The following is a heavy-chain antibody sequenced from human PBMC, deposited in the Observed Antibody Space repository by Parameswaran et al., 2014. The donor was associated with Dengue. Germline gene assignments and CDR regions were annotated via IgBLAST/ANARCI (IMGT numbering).Heavy chain of an antibody. CDR3: ASSSWYGNWFDP. CDR2: IYYSGST. Sequence: RWIRQPRKGLEWIGYIYYSGSTNYNPSLKSRVTISVDTSKNQFSLKLSSVTAADTAVYYCASSSWYGNWFDPWGQGTLVTVSS. J-gene: IGHJ5*02. D-gene: IGHD6-13*01. V-gene: IGHV4-59*01.